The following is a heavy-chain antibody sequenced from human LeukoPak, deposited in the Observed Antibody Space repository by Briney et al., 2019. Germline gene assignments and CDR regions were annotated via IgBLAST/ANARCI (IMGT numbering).Heavy chain of an antibody. V-gene: IGHV3-30-3*01. D-gene: IGHD3-10*01. CDR2: ISYDGSSK. Sequence: GGSLRLSCAASGFTFSSYAMHWVRQAPGKELEWVAVISYDGSSKYYADSVKGRFTISRDNSKNTLYLQMNSLRAEDTAVYYCARDPDAAGGYYFDYWGQGTLVTVSS. J-gene: IGHJ4*02. CDR1: GFTFSSYA. CDR3: ARDPDAAGGYYFDY.